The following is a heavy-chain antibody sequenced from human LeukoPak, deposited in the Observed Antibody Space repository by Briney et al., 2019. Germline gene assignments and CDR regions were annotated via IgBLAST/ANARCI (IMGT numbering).Heavy chain of an antibody. J-gene: IGHJ3*02. D-gene: IGHD2-21*02. Sequence: SETLSLTCTVSGGSVSSGSYYWSWIRQPPGKGLEWIGYIYYSGSTNYNPSLKSRVTISVDTSKNQFSLKLSSVTAADTAVYYCARAFYCGGDCYSGAFDIWGQGTMVTVSS. CDR1: GGSVSSGSYY. CDR2: IYYSGST. V-gene: IGHV4-61*01. CDR3: ARAFYCGGDCYSGAFDI.